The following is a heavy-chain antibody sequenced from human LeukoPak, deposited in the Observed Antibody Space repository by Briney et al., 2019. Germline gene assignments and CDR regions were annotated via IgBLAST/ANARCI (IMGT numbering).Heavy chain of an antibody. D-gene: IGHD1-14*01. Sequence: GGSLRLSCAASGFTFSNYWMHWVRQAPGKGLVWVSRINSDGINTSYADSVKGRFTISRDNAKNTLNLQMNSLRAEDTAVYYCARDGEPIGDAFDIWGQGTMVTVSS. J-gene: IGHJ3*02. CDR2: INSDGINT. V-gene: IGHV3-74*01. CDR1: GFTFSNYW. CDR3: ARDGEPIGDAFDI.